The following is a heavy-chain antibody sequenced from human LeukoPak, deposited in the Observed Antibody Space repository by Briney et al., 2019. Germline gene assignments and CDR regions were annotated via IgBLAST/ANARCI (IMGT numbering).Heavy chain of an antibody. CDR2: ISSSSSHM. CDR1: GFTFNSYS. V-gene: IGHV3-21*01. Sequence: GGSLRPSCAASGFTFNSYSMCWVRQAPGKGLEWVSSISSSSSHMFYADSVKGRFSISRDNAKNSLYLQMNSLRAEDTAVYYCARDRGSGWHTFDYWGQGTLVTVSS. J-gene: IGHJ4*02. D-gene: IGHD6-19*01. CDR3: ARDRGSGWHTFDY.